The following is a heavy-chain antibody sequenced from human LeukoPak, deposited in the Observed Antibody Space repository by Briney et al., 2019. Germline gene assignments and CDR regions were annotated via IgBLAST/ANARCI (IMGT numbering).Heavy chain of an antibody. D-gene: IGHD1-26*01. V-gene: IGHV1-2*02. CDR3: AREGPSGSYVLFDY. Sequence: ASVKVSCKASGYTFTGYYMHWVRQAPGQGLEWMGWINPNSGGTNYAQKFQGRVTMTRDTSISTAYMELSRLRSDDTAVYYCAREGPSGSYVLFDYWGQGTLVTVSS. J-gene: IGHJ4*02. CDR1: GYTFTGYY. CDR2: INPNSGGT.